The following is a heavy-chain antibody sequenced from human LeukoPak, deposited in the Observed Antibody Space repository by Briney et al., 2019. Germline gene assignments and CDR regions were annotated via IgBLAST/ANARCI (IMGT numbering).Heavy chain of an antibody. CDR2: INPSGGST. D-gene: IGHD6-13*01. CDR3: ASGAKQLVMISY. J-gene: IGHJ4*02. V-gene: IGHV1-46*01. Sequence: ASVKVSCKASGYTFTSYYMHWVRQAPGQGLEWMGIINPSGGSTSYAQKFQGRVTMTRDTSTSTVYMGLSSLRSEDTAVYYCASGAKQLVMISYWGQGTLVTVSS. CDR1: GYTFTSYY.